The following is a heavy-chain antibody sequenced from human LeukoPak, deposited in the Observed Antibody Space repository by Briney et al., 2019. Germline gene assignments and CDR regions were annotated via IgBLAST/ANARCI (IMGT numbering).Heavy chain of an antibody. D-gene: IGHD3-10*01. CDR1: GGSFRGYY. J-gene: IGHJ4*02. V-gene: IGHV4-34*01. CDR3: ARSNSRTYYSN. Sequence: SETLSLTCAVSGGSFRGYYWSWIRQPPGKGLEWIGEINHSGSNNYNPSLKSRVTISEDTSKNQFSLKLNSVTAADTAVYYCARSNSRTYYSNWGQGTLVTVSS. CDR2: INHSGSN.